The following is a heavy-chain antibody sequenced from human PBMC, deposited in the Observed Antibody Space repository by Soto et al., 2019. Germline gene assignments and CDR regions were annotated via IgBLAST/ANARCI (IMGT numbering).Heavy chain of an antibody. CDR1: RFAFRSYN. CDR3: ASATVVAATFDF. Sequence: EVQLVESGGGLVKPGGSLTLSCAASRFAFRSYNMNWVRQAPGKGLEWVASISSGSSNIYYADSAKGRFTISRDNAKNSLFLQMDSLRAEDSAVYYCASATVVAATFDFWGQGTLVTVSS. CDR2: ISSGSSNI. D-gene: IGHD2-15*01. V-gene: IGHV3-21*01. J-gene: IGHJ4*02.